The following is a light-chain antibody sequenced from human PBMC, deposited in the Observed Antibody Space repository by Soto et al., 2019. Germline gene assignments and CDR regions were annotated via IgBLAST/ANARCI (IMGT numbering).Light chain of an antibody. CDR1: QSILYSSNNDNF. CDR3: QQYNNWPPIT. Sequence: DILMTKSPDSLAVSLRERATINCKSSQSILYSSNNDNFLAWYQQKAPTVLIYAASTLQGGVPARFSGSGSGTEFTLTISSLQSEDFAVYYCQQYNNWPPITFGQGTRLEIK. CDR2: AAS. J-gene: IGKJ5*01. V-gene: IGKV4-1*01.